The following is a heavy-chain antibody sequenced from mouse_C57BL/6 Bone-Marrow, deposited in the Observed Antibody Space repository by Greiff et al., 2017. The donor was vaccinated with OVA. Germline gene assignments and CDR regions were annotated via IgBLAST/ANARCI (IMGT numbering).Heavy chain of an antibody. CDR1: GYTFTEYT. J-gene: IGHJ4*01. CDR2: FYPGSGSI. D-gene: IGHD1-1*01. Sequence: QVQLQQSGAELVKPGASVKLSCKASGYTFTEYTIHWVKQRSGQGLEWIGWFYPGSGSIKYNEKFKDKATLTADKSSSTVYMELSRLTSEDSAVYFCARHEGADYYGSSYEAMDYWGQGTSVTVSS. CDR3: ARHEGADYYGSSYEAMDY. V-gene: IGHV1-62-2*01.